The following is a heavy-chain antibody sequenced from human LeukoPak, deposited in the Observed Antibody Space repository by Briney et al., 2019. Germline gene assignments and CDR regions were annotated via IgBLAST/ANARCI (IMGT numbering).Heavy chain of an antibody. CDR2: ISAGGAGT. CDR1: GFSFSDYA. Sequence: GGSLRLSCAVSGFSFSDYAMYWIRQAPGKGLEFVSYISAGGAGTYYGHSVKGRFTVSRDNSKNTLYVQMDRLRADDTAVYYCAKEKATWYPFDHWGQGTLVTVSS. J-gene: IGHJ4*02. CDR3: AKEKATWYPFDH. V-gene: IGHV3-23*01. D-gene: IGHD6-13*01.